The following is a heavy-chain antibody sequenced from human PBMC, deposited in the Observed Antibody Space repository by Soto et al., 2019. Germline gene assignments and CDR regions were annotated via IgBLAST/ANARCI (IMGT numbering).Heavy chain of an antibody. CDR3: AREVITIFGVELYYYGMDV. CDR1: GFTFSSYW. CDR2: IKQDGSEK. J-gene: IGHJ6*02. Sequence: VQLVESGGGLVQPGGSLRLSCAASGFTFSSYWMSWVRQAPGKGLEWVANIKQDGSEKYYVDSVKGRFTISRDNAKNSLYLQMNSLRAEDTAVYYCAREVITIFGVELYYYGMDVWGQGTTVTVSS. D-gene: IGHD3-3*01. V-gene: IGHV3-7*03.